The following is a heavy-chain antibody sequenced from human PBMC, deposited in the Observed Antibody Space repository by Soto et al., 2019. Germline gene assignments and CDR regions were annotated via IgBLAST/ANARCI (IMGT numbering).Heavy chain of an antibody. CDR1: GYSFANYW. CDR2: IYPGDSET. J-gene: IGHJ4*02. CDR3: ARPGAPTDTVVYDF. D-gene: IGHD5-18*01. V-gene: IGHV5-51*03. Sequence: GRSLKISCKASGYSFANYWIGWVCQKPGKGLEWMGVIYPGDSETTYSPSSEGQVIISVDRSRGTAFLEWSSLKASDTAMYYCARPGAPTDTVVYDFWGQGTQVTVSS.